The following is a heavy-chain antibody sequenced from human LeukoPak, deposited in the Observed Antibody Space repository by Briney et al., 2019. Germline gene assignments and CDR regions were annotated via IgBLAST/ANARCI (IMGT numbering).Heavy chain of an antibody. CDR2: IYYGENT. V-gene: IGHV4-59*01. Sequence: SETLSLTCTVSGGSLSSYYWSWLRQPPGKGLEWIGYIYYGENTNYNPSLKSRVTMSVDTSMNQFSLKLSSVTAADTAVYYCARVGGSNYYYYGMDVWGQGTTVTVSS. CDR1: GGSLSSYY. J-gene: IGHJ6*02. D-gene: IGHD2-15*01. CDR3: ARVGGSNYYYYGMDV.